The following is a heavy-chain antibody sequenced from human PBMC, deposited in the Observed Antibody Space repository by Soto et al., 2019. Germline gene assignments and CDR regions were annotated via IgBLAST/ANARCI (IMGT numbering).Heavy chain of an antibody. CDR3: ARDYGALPCDRIQH. CDR2: VSYDGKNI. J-gene: IGHJ1*01. CDR1: GFSLDSYA. Sequence: VESGGGVVQPGRSLTLSCAASGFSLDSYAMHWVRQAPGKGHEWMAVVSYDGKNIYYADSVKGRFTISKDDPKNTLYLRMGSLTADDTATYYCARDYGALPCDRIQHWGRGTLVTVSS. V-gene: IGHV3-30*03. D-gene: IGHD3-10*01.